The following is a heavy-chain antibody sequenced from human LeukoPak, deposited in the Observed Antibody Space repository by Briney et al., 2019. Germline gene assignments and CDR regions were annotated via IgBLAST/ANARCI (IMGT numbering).Heavy chain of an antibody. V-gene: IGHV3-30*03. CDR1: GFTFSSYG. CDR3: ATDRGSGTYYSLFDS. J-gene: IGHJ4*02. Sequence: GRSLRLSCAASGFTFSSYGMHWVRQAPGKGLEWVAVISYDGSNKYYADSVKGRITISRDNSEDTPYLQMDSLRAEDTAVYYCATDRGSGTYYSLFDSWGQGTLVTVSS. D-gene: IGHD3-10*01. CDR2: ISYDGSNK.